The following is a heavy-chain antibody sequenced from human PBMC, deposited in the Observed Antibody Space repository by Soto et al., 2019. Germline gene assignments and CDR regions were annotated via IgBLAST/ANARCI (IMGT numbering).Heavy chain of an antibody. CDR2: ISGSDGTT. V-gene: IGHV3-23*01. J-gene: IGHJ4*02. CDR3: SRVEYVTSSPIG. Sequence: GGSLRLSCAASGFPFSSYGMNWVRQAPGKGLEWVSAISGSDGTTHYADSVRGRFTISRDNSNNTVFLQMNSLRVEDTGLYYCSRVEYVTSSPIGWGQGTLVTVSS. D-gene: IGHD6-6*01. CDR1: GFPFSSYG.